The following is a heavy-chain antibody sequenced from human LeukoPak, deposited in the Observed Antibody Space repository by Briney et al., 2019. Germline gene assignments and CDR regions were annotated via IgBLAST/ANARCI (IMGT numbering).Heavy chain of an antibody. CDR3: AKDPPHSSGPNSPCFEF. Sequence: ASVKVSCKASGYTFSTYGISWVRQPPGQGLEWMGWISTYNENTEYAQKFQGRVTMTTDTSTSTAYMELRSLRSDDTAVYYCAKDPPHSSGPNSPCFEFWGQGTLVTVSS. CDR1: GYTFSTYG. J-gene: IGHJ4*02. CDR2: ISTYNENT. V-gene: IGHV1-18*01. D-gene: IGHD6-19*01.